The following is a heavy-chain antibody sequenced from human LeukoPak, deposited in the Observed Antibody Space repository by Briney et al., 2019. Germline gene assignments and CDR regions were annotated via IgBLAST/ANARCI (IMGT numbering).Heavy chain of an antibody. CDR3: AKDSSPGIRVTGSFDY. Sequence: GGSLRLSCAASGFTFSTYAMSWIRQAPEKGPEWVSAISGSGGSPYYADFVKSRFTISRDNSKNTLYLQMNSLRAEDTAIYYCAKDSSPGIRVTGSFDYWGQGTLVTVSS. V-gene: IGHV3-23*01. J-gene: IGHJ4*02. D-gene: IGHD6-19*01. CDR1: GFTFSTYA. CDR2: ISGSGGSP.